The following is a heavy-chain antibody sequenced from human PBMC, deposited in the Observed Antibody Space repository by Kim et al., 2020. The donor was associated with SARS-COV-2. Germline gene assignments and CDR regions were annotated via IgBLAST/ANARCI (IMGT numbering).Heavy chain of an antibody. CDR3: AMRYYFDSGNFDY. V-gene: IGHV3-23*01. Sequence: YAGAVKGRFTSSRDNSENTRYLQMNSLRAEDTAVYYCAMRYYFDSGNFDYWGQGTLVTVSS. D-gene: IGHD3-10*01. J-gene: IGHJ4*02.